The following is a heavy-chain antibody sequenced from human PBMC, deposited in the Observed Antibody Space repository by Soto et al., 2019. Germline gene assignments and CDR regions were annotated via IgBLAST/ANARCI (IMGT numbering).Heavy chain of an antibody. CDR3: AHRVLRTVFGLVTTTAIYFDF. V-gene: IGHV2-5*02. Sequence: QITLNESGPPVVRPTETLTLTCRFSGFSLTTSGVGVGWIRQSPGKAPEWLALIYWDDDKRYSASLKSRLTITKDTSKNQMVLTVPDLDPTDTATYYCAHRVLRTVFGLVTTTAIYFDFWGQGTPVAVSS. CDR1: GFSLTTSGVG. J-gene: IGHJ4*02. CDR2: IYWDDDK. D-gene: IGHD3-3*01.